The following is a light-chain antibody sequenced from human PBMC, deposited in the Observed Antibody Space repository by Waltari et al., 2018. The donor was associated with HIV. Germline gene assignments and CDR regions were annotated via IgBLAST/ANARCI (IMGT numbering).Light chain of an antibody. J-gene: IGKJ5*01. CDR2: DAS. Sequence: EIVLTQSPATLSLSPGERATLSCRASQSVSSYLAWYQQKPGQAPRLLIYDASNRATGIPARFSGSGSGTDFTLTISSLEPEDFAVYFCQQYDLWPPITFGQGTRLE. CDR1: QSVSSY. CDR3: QQYDLWPPIT. V-gene: IGKV3-11*01.